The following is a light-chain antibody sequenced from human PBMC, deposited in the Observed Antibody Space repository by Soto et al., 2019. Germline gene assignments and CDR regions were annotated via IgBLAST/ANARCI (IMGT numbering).Light chain of an antibody. V-gene: IGKV1-39*01. J-gene: IGKJ1*01. Sequence: DIQITQSPSSLSASVVDRVTITCRASQSISTYLNWYQQKPGKAPNLLVYAASTLQSGVPSRFSGSGSATDFTLTIDSLQPEDFATYYCQQSYTTLWTFGQGTKVDIK. CDR3: QQSYTTLWT. CDR1: QSISTY. CDR2: AAS.